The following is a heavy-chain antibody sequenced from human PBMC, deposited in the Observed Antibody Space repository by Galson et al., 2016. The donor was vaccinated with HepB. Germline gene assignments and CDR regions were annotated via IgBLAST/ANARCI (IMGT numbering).Heavy chain of an antibody. V-gene: IGHV3-9*01. CDR2: VSWNGGTR. J-gene: IGHJ3*01. CDR3: AKDRDISGYSSGALDV. Sequence: SLRLSCAASGMKFDSVCMHWVRQAPGKGLEWVSDVSWNGGTRAYADSVKGRFTISRDNAKNSLYLEMNSLRPEDTALYYCAKDRDISGYSSGALDVWGHGTMGTVS. CDR1: GMKFDSVC. D-gene: IGHD3-22*01.